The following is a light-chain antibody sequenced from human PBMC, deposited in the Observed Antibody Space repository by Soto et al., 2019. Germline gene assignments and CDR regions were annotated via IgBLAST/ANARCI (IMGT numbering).Light chain of an antibody. CDR2: KAS. J-gene: IGKJ1*01. V-gene: IGKV1-5*03. Sequence: DIQMIQSPSTLSASVGDRVTITCRASQSIGSWLAWFQQKPGKAPKVLIYKASSLESGVPSRFSGSGSGTEFTLTISCLQPDDFATYYCQQYNSYSSFGQGTKV. CDR3: QQYNSYSS. CDR1: QSIGSW.